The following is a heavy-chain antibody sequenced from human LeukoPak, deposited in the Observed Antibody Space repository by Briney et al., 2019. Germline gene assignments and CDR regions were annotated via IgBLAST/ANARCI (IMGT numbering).Heavy chain of an antibody. CDR1: GGSISSYY. J-gene: IGHJ3*02. CDR3: ARGYCSSTSCYLDAFGI. V-gene: IGHV4-59*12. CDR2: IYYSGST. Sequence: SETLSLTCTVSGGSISSYYWSWIRQPPGKGLEWIGYIYYSGSTNYNPSLKSRVTISVDTSKNQFSLKLSSVTAADTAVHYCARGYCSSTSCYLDAFGIWGQGTMVTVSS. D-gene: IGHD2-2*01.